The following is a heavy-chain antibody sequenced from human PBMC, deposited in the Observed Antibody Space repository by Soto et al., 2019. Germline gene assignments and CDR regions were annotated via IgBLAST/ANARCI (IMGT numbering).Heavy chain of an antibody. CDR2: IKQDGSDK. Sequence: EVQLVESGGGLVQPGGSLRLSCAASGFTFSSYWMTWVRQAPGKGLEWVANIKQDGSDKYYVDSVKGRFTIPRDNAKDSLHLQINSLRAEDTAVYYCVRSRYGGCFDFWGQGTLVTVSS. V-gene: IGHV3-7*04. CDR3: VRSRYGGCFDF. J-gene: IGHJ4*02. CDR1: GFTFSSYW. D-gene: IGHD4-17*01.